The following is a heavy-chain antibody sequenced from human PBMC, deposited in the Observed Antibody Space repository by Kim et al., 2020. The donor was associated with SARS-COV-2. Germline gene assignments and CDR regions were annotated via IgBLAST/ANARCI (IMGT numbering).Heavy chain of an antibody. CDR3: TTDLLGGSIYYYYGMDF. J-gene: IGHJ6*02. D-gene: IGHD3-16*01. V-gene: IGHV3-15*01. CDR2: IKSKTDGGTT. CDR1: GFTFSNAW. Sequence: GGSLRLSCAASGFTFSNAWMSWVRQAPGKGLEWVGRIKSKTDGGTTDYAAPVKGRFTISRDDSKNTLYLQMNSLKTEDTAVYYCTTDLLGGSIYYYYGMDFWGQGTTVTVSS.